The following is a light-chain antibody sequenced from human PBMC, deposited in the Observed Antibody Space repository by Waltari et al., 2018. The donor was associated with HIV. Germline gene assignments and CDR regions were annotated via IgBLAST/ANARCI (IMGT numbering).Light chain of an antibody. Sequence: MTQSPPHLSASVGDRVTILCRASQSIGNYLNWYVHKPGTAPKLLIYGASSLQSGVPSRFSGSGSGTDFALTISSLQPEDFATYYCQQSHLTPTAFGQGTKLEI. V-gene: IGKV1-39*01. CDR1: QSIGNY. CDR2: GAS. CDR3: QQSHLTPTA. J-gene: IGKJ2*01.